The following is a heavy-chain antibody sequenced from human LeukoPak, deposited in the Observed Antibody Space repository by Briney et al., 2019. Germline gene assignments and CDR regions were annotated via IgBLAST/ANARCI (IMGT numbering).Heavy chain of an antibody. J-gene: IGHJ3*02. CDR3: ARDLASYYDFWSGPTPPQLFYAFDI. CDR2: SFPGGGT. V-gene: IGHV4-4*07. Sequence: SETLSLTALVLVGSTGGASWGWSGRPAGRGWGGFGGSFPGGGTNNNPSLKSRVTMSVDTSKNQFSLKLSSVTAADTAVYYCARDLASYYDFWSGPTPPQLFYAFDIWGQGTMVTVSS. CDR1: VGSTGGAS. D-gene: IGHD3-3*01.